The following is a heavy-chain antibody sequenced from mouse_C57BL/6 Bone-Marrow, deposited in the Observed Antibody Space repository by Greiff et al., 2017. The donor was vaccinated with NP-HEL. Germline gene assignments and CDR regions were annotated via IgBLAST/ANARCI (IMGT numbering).Heavy chain of an antibody. CDR3: ARSTMVTTGALYAMDY. V-gene: IGHV5-6*01. J-gene: IGHJ4*01. Sequence: DVQLVESGGDLVKPGGSLKLSCAASGFTFSSYGMSWVRQTPDKRLEWVATISSGGSYTYYPDSVKGRFTISRDNAKNTLYLQMSSLKSEDTAMYYCARSTMVTTGALYAMDYWGQGTSVTVSS. CDR1: GFTFSSYG. CDR2: ISSGGSYT. D-gene: IGHD2-2*01.